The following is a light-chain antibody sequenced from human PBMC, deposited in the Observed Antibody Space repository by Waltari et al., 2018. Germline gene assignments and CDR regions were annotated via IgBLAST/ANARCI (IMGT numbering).Light chain of an antibody. V-gene: IGLV1-40*01. CDR2: GNS. J-gene: IGLJ2*01. CDR3: QSYDSSLSGSDVV. CDR1: SSNNGAPYD. Sequence: QSVLTQPPSVSGAPGQRVTISCTGSSSNNGAPYDVHWYRQLPGTAPKLLIFGNSKRPSGVPDRFSGSKSGTSASLAITGLQAEDEADYYCQSYDSSLSGSDVVFGGGTKLTVL.